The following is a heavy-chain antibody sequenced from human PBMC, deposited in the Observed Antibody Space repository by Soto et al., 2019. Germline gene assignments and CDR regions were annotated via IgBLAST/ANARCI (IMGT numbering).Heavy chain of an antibody. J-gene: IGHJ6*02. Sequence: ASVKVSCKASGYTFTSYYMHWVRQAPGQGLEWMGIINPSGGSTSYAQKFQGRVTMTRDTSTSTVYMELSSLRSEDTAVYYCARDTYYYGSGSRVYYYYGMDVWGQGTTVPVSS. D-gene: IGHD3-10*01. CDR1: GYTFTSYY. V-gene: IGHV1-46*01. CDR2: INPSGGST. CDR3: ARDTYYYGSGSRVYYYYGMDV.